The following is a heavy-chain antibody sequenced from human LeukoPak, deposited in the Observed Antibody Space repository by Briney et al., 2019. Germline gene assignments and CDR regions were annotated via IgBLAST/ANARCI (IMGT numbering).Heavy chain of an antibody. J-gene: IGHJ4*02. D-gene: IGHD5-18*01. CDR2: ISSSSDYI. CDR3: ARGNIQFDY. CDR1: GFTFSSYI. Sequence: PGGSLRLSCAASGFTFSSYIMNWVRQAPGKGLEWVSSISSSSDYIYYVDSVKGLFTISRDNAKKSLYLQMNSLRAEDTAVYYCARGNIQFDYWGQGTLVTVSS. V-gene: IGHV3-21*01.